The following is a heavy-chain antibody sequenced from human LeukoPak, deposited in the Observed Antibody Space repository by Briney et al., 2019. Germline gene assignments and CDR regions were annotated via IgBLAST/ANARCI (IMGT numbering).Heavy chain of an antibody. CDR2: IKQDGSEK. Sequence: PGGSLRLSCAASGFTFSSYWMSWVRQAPGKGLEWVANIKQDGSEKYYVDSVKGRFTISRDNAKNSLYLQMNSPRAEDTAVYYCAREAPGWYSSSWFDYWGQGTLVTVSS. D-gene: IGHD6-13*01. CDR3: AREAPGWYSSSWFDY. CDR1: GFTFSSYW. J-gene: IGHJ4*02. V-gene: IGHV3-7*03.